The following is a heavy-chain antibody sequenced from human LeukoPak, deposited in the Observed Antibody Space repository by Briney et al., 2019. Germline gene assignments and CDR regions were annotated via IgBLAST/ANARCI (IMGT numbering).Heavy chain of an antibody. CDR1: GFTFSTYW. CDR2: INPDGITT. Sequence: PGGSLRLSCAASGFTFSTYWMHWVRQAPGKGLEWVSRINPDGITTTCADSVKGRFTISRDSAKNTLFLQMNSLRAEDTAVYYCARDYYYGMDVWGQGTTITVSS. V-gene: IGHV3-74*01. J-gene: IGHJ6*02. CDR3: ARDYYYGMDV.